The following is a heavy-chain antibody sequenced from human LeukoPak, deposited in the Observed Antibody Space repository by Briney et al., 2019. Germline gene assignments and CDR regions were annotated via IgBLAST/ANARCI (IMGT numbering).Heavy chain of an antibody. J-gene: IGHJ3*02. D-gene: IGHD3-22*01. Sequence: SETLSLTCAVYGGSFSGYYWSWIRQPPGKGLEWIGEINHSGSTNYNPSLKGRVTISVDTSKNQFSLKLSSVTAADTAVYYCARPDYYYDSSGYQIWGQGTMVTVSS. V-gene: IGHV4-34*01. CDR2: INHSGST. CDR1: GGSFSGYY. CDR3: ARPDYYYDSSGYQI.